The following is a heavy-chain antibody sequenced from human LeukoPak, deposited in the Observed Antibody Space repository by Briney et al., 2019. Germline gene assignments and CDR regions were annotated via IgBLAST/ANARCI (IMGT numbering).Heavy chain of an antibody. CDR3: ARGRKIYSNSDFDY. Sequence: PGGSLRLSCAASGFTFSTYGMTWVRQAPGKGLEWVSAISGSGGSTYYADSVKGRFTISRDNSKNTLYLQMNSLRAEDTAFYYCARGRKIYSNSDFDYWGQGTLVTVSS. CDR2: ISGSGGST. D-gene: IGHD4-11*01. J-gene: IGHJ4*02. CDR1: GFTFSTYG. V-gene: IGHV3-23*01.